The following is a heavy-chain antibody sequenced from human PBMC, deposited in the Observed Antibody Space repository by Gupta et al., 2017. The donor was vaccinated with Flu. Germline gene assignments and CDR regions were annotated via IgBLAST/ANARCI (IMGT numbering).Heavy chain of an antibody. V-gene: IGHV3-74*01. Sequence: EVHLVESGGGLVQPGGSLRLSCEASAFTFSSSWMYWVRQAPGGGLVWVSRISGDGSTTNYADFVKGRFTISRDNAKNTLYMEMNSLRPEDTAVYYCASYNWGWSSDYWGQGTLVIVSS. CDR1: AFTFSSSW. CDR3: ASYNWGWSSDY. J-gene: IGHJ4*02. CDR2: ISGDGSTT. D-gene: IGHD7-27*01.